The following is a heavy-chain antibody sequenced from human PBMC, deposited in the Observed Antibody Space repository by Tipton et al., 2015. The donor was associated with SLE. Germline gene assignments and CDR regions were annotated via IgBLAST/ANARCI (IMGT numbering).Heavy chain of an antibody. CDR2: INPNSGGT. V-gene: IGHV1-2*06. J-gene: IGHJ5*02. D-gene: IGHD5-12*01. Sequence: QSGPEVKKPGASVKVSCTTSGYTFTGYYIQWMRQAPGRGLEWIGRINPNSGGTNSAQKFQGRVTMTRDTSISIAYMELSSLTSDDTAAYYCARHSPPMDISPIAAWGQGTLVTVS. CDR3: ARHSPPMDISPIAA. CDR1: GYTFTGYY.